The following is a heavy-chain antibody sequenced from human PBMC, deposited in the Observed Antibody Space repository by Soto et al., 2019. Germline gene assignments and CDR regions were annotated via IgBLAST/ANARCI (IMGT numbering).Heavy chain of an antibody. CDR1: GGTFSTHA. CDR2: IIPIFGTA. J-gene: IGHJ5*02. CDR3: AREGSSSWYALDP. D-gene: IGHD6-13*01. Sequence: QVQLVQSGAEVKKPGSSVKVSCQASGGTFSTHALSGVRQAPGQGLEWMGGIIPIFGTANYAQKFQGRVTITADESTSTAYMELSSLRSEDTAVYYCAREGSSSWYALDPWGQGTLVTVSS. V-gene: IGHV1-69*12.